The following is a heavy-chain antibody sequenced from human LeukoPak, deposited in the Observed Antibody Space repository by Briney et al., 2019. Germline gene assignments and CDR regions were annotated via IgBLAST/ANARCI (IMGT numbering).Heavy chain of an antibody. CDR2: RYYSGST. J-gene: IGHJ2*01. CDR1: GGPISSGSYY. V-gene: IGHV4-39*01. Sequence: PSETLSLTCSVSGGPISSGSYYWGWVRQPPGKGLEWIGSRYYSGSTSYNPSLKSRVTISVDTSKNQFSLNLSSVTAADTAVYYCARQTYFYDSSGPRYFDLWGRGTLVTVSS. CDR3: ARQTYFYDSSGPRYFDL. D-gene: IGHD3-22*01.